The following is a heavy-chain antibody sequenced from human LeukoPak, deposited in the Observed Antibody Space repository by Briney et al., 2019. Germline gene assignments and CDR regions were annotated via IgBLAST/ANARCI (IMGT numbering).Heavy chain of an antibody. V-gene: IGHV1-18*01. D-gene: IGHD4-17*01. Sequence: GASVKVSCKASGYTFTSYGISRVRQAPGQGLERMGWISAYNGNTNHAQKLQGRVTMTTDTSTSTAYMELRSLRSDDTAVYYCATAHYDDFVGLNWFDPWGQGTLVTVSS. J-gene: IGHJ5*02. CDR2: ISAYNGNT. CDR1: GYTFTSYG. CDR3: ATAHYDDFVGLNWFDP.